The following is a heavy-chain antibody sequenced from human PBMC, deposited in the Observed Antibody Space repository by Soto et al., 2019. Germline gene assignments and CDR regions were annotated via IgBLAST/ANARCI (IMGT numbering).Heavy chain of an antibody. CDR1: GYTFTDYY. V-gene: IGHV1-2*04. J-gene: IGHJ6*02. D-gene: IGHD3-22*01. CDR2: INPNSGGT. CDR3: ARDGRLLLTHSLTKRQTYGMDV. Sequence: GASVKVSCKASGYTFTDYYMHWVRQAPGQGLEWMGWINPNSGGTHYAQKFKGWVTMTRDTSISTAYMELSRLRSDDTAVYYCARDGRLLLTHSLTKRQTYGMDVWGQGTTVTVSS.